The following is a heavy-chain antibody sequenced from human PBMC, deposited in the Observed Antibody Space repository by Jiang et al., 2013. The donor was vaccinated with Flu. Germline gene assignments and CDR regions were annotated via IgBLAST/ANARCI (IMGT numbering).Heavy chain of an antibody. CDR3: ARRLPVKGSLDP. Sequence: PTQTLTLTCTFSGFSLSTSGVGVGWIRQPPGKALEWLAVIYWDDDKRYSPSLESRLTITKDTSKNQVVLTMTMMDPVDTATYYCARRLPVKGSLDPWGQGTLVTVSS. J-gene: IGHJ5*02. V-gene: IGHV2-5*02. CDR1: GFSLSTSGVG. CDR2: IYWDDDK.